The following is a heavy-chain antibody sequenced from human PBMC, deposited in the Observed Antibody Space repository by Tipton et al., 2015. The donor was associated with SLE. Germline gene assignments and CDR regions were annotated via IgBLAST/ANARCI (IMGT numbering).Heavy chain of an antibody. Sequence: TLSLTCTVSGDSISSGDYYWSWIRQHPGKGLEWLGYIYYSGSTYYNPSLKSRVTISADTSKNQFSLKLSSVTAADTAVYYCARHAGGSSWPYLDYWGQGTLVTVSS. CDR2: IYYSGST. J-gene: IGHJ4*02. CDR3: ARHAGGSSWPYLDY. V-gene: IGHV4-31*03. D-gene: IGHD6-13*01. CDR1: GDSISSGDYY.